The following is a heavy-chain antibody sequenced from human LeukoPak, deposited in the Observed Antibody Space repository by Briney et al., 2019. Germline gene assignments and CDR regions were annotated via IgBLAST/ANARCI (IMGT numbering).Heavy chain of an antibody. CDR1: GLTFSNHA. D-gene: IGHD2-2*01. CDR3: AKLVSSTSIFDP. Sequence: GGSLRLSCAASGLTFSNHAMMWVRQAPGKGLELVSVISGSGAGTYYADSVKSRFTISRDNSKNTLYLQMNSLRAEDTAVYYCAKLVSSTSIFDPWGQGTLVTVSS. CDR2: ISGSGAGT. V-gene: IGHV3-23*01. J-gene: IGHJ5*02.